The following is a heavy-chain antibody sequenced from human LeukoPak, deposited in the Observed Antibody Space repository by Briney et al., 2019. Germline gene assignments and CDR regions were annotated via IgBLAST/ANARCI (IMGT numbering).Heavy chain of an antibody. D-gene: IGHD6-19*01. V-gene: IGHV3-23*01. J-gene: IGHJ1*01. CDR2: ISGSGGST. CDR1: GFTFSSYA. CDR3: AKWLVGRYFQH. Sequence: GGSLRLSCAASGFTFSSYAMSWVRQAPGKGLEWVSAISGSGGSTYYANSVKGRFTISRDNSKNTLYLQMNSLRAEDTAVYYCAKWLVGRYFQHWGQGTLVTVSS.